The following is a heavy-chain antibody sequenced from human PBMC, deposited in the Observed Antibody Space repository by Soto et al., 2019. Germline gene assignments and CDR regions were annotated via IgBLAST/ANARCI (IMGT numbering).Heavy chain of an antibody. CDR2: VYNSGST. CDR3: ARYRREAVAEHTLDD. Sequence: PSETLALPCSVSGGSMRSNYWTWIRQPPGKGLEWIGYVYNSGSTNYNPSLKSRVTISEDTSKSQFSLKVNSMTAADTAVYYCARYRREAVAEHTLDDWGQGILVTVSS. J-gene: IGHJ4*02. V-gene: IGHV4-59*01. CDR1: GGSMRSNY. D-gene: IGHD6-13*01.